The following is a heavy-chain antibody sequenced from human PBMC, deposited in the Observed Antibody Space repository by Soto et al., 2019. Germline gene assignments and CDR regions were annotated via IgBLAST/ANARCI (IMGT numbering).Heavy chain of an antibody. CDR1: GGSISSGGYS. D-gene: IGHD6-13*01. CDR2: IYHSGST. J-gene: IGHJ4*02. CDR3: ARGSSSWYYYFDY. V-gene: IGHV4-30-2*01. Sequence: PSETLSLTCAVSGGSISSGGYSWSWIRQPPGKGLEWIGYIYHSGSTYYNPSLKSRVTISVDRSKNQFSLKLSSVTAADTAVYYCARGSSSWYYYFDYWGQGTLVTVSS.